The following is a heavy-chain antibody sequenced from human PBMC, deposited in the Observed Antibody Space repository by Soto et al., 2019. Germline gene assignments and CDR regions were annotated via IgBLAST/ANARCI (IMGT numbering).Heavy chain of an antibody. CDR2: IWYDGSNK. D-gene: IGHD4-17*01. Sequence: QVQLVESRGGVVQPGRSLRLSCAASGFTFSSYGMHWVRQAPGKGLEWVALIWYDGSNKYYADSVKGRFTISRDNSKNTLYLQMNSLRAEDTAVYYCGREEGVRWGVGGMEVWGQWTTVTVSS. CDR3: GREEGVRWGVGGMEV. V-gene: IGHV3-33*01. J-gene: IGHJ6*02. CDR1: GFTFSSYG.